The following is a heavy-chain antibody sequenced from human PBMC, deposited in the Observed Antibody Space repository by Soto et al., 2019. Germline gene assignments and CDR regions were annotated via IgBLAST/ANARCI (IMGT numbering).Heavy chain of an antibody. Sequence: ASVKVSCKASGYTFTSYDINWVRQTTGQGLEWMGWMNPNSGNTGYAQKFQGRVTMTRNTSISTAYKELSSLRSEDTAVYYCERVGIVDFSNYYYYYRDVWGKGTRVTVPS. CDR3: ERVGIVDFSNYYYYYRDV. CDR2: MNPNSGNT. J-gene: IGHJ6*03. D-gene: IGHD3-16*02. CDR1: GYTFTSYD. V-gene: IGHV1-8*01.